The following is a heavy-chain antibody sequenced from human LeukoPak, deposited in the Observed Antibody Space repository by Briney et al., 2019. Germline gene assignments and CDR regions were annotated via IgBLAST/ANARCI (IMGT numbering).Heavy chain of an antibody. D-gene: IGHD3-22*01. J-gene: IGHJ4*02. CDR1: GFTFSRFE. CDR3: TREQDREAAATIVGDY. Sequence: QPGGSLRLSCVASGFTFSRFELNWVRQAPGKGLEWVSHISTGTYIAYADSVKGRFTISRDNARNSLYLEMNSLRAEDTAVYYCTREQDREAAATIVGDYWGQGTLVTVS. V-gene: IGHV3-48*03. CDR2: ISTGTYI.